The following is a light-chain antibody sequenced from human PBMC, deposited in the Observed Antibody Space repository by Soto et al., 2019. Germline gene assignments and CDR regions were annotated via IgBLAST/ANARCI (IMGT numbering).Light chain of an antibody. CDR2: AAS. CDR3: QQYGHWPRT. Sequence: EVVMTQSPATLSVSPGESATLSCKASQSVSRNVAWYQHKPGEAPRLLIYAASTRATGVPARFSGSGSRTDLTLTITNLQSEDFAVYYCQQYGHWPRTFGQGTKLEVK. V-gene: IGKV3-15*01. CDR1: QSVSRN. J-gene: IGKJ2*02.